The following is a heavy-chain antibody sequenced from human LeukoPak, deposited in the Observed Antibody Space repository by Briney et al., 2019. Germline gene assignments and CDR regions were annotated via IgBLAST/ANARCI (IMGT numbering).Heavy chain of an antibody. V-gene: IGHV3-23*01. D-gene: IGHD3-10*01. CDR1: GFTFSSYA. J-gene: IGHJ4*02. CDR3: AKPPLYYYGSGSHRGDYFDY. Sequence: GGSLRLSCAASGFTFSSYAMSWVRQAPGKGLEWVSAISGSGGSTYYADSVKGRFTISRDNSKNTLYLQMNSLRAEDTAVYYCAKPPLYYYGSGSHRGDYFDYWGQGTLVTVSS. CDR2: ISGSGGST.